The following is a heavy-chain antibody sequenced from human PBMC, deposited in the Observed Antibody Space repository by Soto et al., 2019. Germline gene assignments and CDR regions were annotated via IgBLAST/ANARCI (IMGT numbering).Heavy chain of an antibody. CDR1: GYSISSGHS. J-gene: IGHJ6*02. Sequence: PSETLSLTCAVSGYSISSGHSWGWIRQPPGKGLEWIGSIFHTGSTYYNPPLKSRVTLSVDTSKNQFSLKLSSVTAADTAVYFCATLPRLDGMDVWGQGTTVTVSS. D-gene: IGHD6-25*01. V-gene: IGHV4-38-2*01. CDR3: ATLPRLDGMDV. CDR2: IFHTGST.